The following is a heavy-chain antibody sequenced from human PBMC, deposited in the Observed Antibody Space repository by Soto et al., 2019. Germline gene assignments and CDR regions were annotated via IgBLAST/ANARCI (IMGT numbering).Heavy chain of an antibody. J-gene: IGHJ5*02. CDR1: GGSFSGYY. Sequence: QVQLQQWGAGLLKPSETLSLTCAVYGGSFSGYYWSWIRQPPGKGLEWIGEINHSGSTNYNPSLKSRVTISVDTSKNQFSLKLSSVTAADTAVYYCARESRYGSGGSCPNWFDPWGQGTLVTVSS. V-gene: IGHV4-34*01. CDR3: ARESRYGSGGSCPNWFDP. D-gene: IGHD2-15*01. CDR2: INHSGST.